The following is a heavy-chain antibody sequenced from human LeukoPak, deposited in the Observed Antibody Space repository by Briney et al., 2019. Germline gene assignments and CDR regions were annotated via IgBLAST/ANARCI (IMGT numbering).Heavy chain of an antibody. Sequence: PGGSLRLSCAASGFTFSTYSMNWVRQAPGKGLEWVSAISGSGGSTYYADSVEGRFTISRDNSKNTLYLQMNSLSAEDTAVYYCAKAPPRRYCSGGSCYLLYFDYWGQGTLVTVSS. CDR1: GFTFSTYS. CDR3: AKAPPRRYCSGGSCYLLYFDY. V-gene: IGHV3-23*01. CDR2: ISGSGGST. J-gene: IGHJ4*02. D-gene: IGHD2-15*01.